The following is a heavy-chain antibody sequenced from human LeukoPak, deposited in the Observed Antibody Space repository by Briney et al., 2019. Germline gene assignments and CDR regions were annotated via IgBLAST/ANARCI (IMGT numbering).Heavy chain of an antibody. CDR2: ISYIGST. Sequence: SETLSLTCAVSTDSSSSHYWTWIRQPPGKGLEWIGYISYIGSTNYNPSLKSRVTISIDTSKNQFSLKLSSVTAADTAVYYCARDLVTVTKGFDIWGQGTMASVSS. V-gene: IGHV4-59*11. D-gene: IGHD4-17*01. J-gene: IGHJ3*02. CDR1: TDSSSSHY. CDR3: ARDLVTVTKGFDI.